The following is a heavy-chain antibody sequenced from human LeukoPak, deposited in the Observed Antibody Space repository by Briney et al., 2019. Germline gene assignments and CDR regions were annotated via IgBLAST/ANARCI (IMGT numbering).Heavy chain of an antibody. CDR1: GYAFTGYY. CDR2: INPNSGGT. CDR3: ARGGPLYSSSWSRPFDY. D-gene: IGHD6-13*01. Sequence: ASVKVSCKASGYAFTGYYIHWVRQAPGQGLEWMGWINPNSGGTNYAQKFQGWVTMTRDTSISTAYMELSRLRSDDTAVYYCARGGPLYSSSWSRPFDYWGQGTLVTVSS. V-gene: IGHV1-2*04. J-gene: IGHJ4*02.